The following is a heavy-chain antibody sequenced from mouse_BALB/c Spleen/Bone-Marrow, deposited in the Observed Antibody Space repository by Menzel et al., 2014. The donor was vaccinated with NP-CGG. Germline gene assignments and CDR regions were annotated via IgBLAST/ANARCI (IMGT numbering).Heavy chain of an antibody. J-gene: IGHJ4*01. D-gene: IGHD2-3*01. CDR3: AGNGIDELPDKIRF. CDR1: GDNVIDET. V-gene: IGHV5-17*01. Sequence: SCAASGDNVIDETMSWVRQAPGKGLEWVSGIQNANGSTYYADSVKGRFTISRDNSKNTLYLQMNSLRAEDTAVYYCAGNGIDELPDKIRFWGQGTLVTVS. CDR2: IQNANGST.